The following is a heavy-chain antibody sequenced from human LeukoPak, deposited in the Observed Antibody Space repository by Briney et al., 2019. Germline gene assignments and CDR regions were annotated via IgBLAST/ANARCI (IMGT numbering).Heavy chain of an antibody. D-gene: IGHD6-19*01. CDR3: AKGSAYSSGWYPGDYFDY. CDR2: ISYDGSNK. Sequence: GGSLRLSCAASGFTFSSSWMHWVRQAPGKGLEWVAVISYDGSNKYYADSVKGRFTISRDNSKNTLYLQMNSLRAEDTAVYYCAKGSAYSSGWYPGDYFDYWGQGTLVTVSS. J-gene: IGHJ4*02. CDR1: GFTFSSSW. V-gene: IGHV3-30*18.